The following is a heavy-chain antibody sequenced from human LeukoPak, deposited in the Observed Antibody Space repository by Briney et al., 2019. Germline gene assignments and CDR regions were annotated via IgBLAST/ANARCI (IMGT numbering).Heavy chain of an antibody. CDR2: FDPEDGET. J-gene: IGHJ6*03. CDR3: ARGPKPMGYSYGHYYYYMDV. Sequence: ASLKVSCKASGYTFTGYYMHWVRQAPGKGLEWMGGFDPEDGETIYAQKFQGRVTMTEDTSTDTAYMELSSLRSEDTAVYYCARGPKPMGYSYGHYYYYMDVWGKGTTVTVSS. V-gene: IGHV1-24*01. CDR1: GYTFTGYY. D-gene: IGHD5-18*01.